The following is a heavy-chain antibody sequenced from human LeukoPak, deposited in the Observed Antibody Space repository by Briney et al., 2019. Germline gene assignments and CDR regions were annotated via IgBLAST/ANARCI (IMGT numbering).Heavy chain of an antibody. V-gene: IGHV3-30*03. CDR1: GFTFSAYS. CDR3: ARDLLHYTYTYLFDS. D-gene: IGHD3-16*01. Sequence: GGSLRLSCATSGFTFSAYSMYWVRQAPGKGLEWVTVISFDESVRHYADSVRGRFTVSRDNSKNTLFLEMNGLRPEDTAVYYCARDLLHYTYTYLFDSWGQGALVAVSS. J-gene: IGHJ4*02. CDR2: ISFDESVR.